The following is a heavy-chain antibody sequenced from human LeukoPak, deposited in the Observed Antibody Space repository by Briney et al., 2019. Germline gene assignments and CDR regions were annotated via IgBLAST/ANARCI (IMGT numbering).Heavy chain of an antibody. Sequence: ASVKVSCKASGYTFTSYDINWVRQATGQGLEWMGWMNPNSGNTGYAQKFQGRVTMTRNTSISTAYMELSSLRSEDTAVYFCVHWNDDPNWFDPWGQGTLVTVSS. D-gene: IGHD1-1*01. J-gene: IGHJ5*02. CDR2: MNPNSGNT. CDR1: GYTFTSYD. CDR3: VHWNDDPNWFDP. V-gene: IGHV1-8*01.